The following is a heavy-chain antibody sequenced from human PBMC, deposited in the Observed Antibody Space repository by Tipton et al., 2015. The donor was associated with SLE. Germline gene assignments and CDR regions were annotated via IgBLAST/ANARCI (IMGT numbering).Heavy chain of an antibody. CDR2: IHHTGST. D-gene: IGHD4-11*01. CDR3: ARGSYSNYFDY. Sequence: TLSLTCTVSGYSVSTGYYWAWIRQSPEKGLEWVGSIHHTGSTYYNPSLKSRLTISLDTSKNQFSLKLNSVTAADTAVYYCARGSYSNYFDYWGQGALVTVSS. CDR1: GYSVSTGYY. J-gene: IGHJ4*02. V-gene: IGHV4-38-2*02.